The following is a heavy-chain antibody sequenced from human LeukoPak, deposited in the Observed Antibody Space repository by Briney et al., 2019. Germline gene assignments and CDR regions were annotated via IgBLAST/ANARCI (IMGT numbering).Heavy chain of an antibody. V-gene: IGHV4-30-4*02. Sequence: SDTLSLTFTVSGGSISSYYCSWIRPPPGEGRGWIVYISYSASTYYNPSLKSRATISVDTYTNPSSLKLSSLTASDTAVYYCARVYCSSTSCYGGEYYYYMDVWSKGTTVTVSS. CDR3: ARVYCSSTSCYGGEYYYYMDV. CDR2: ISYSAST. D-gene: IGHD2-2*01. CDR1: GGSISSYY. J-gene: IGHJ6*03.